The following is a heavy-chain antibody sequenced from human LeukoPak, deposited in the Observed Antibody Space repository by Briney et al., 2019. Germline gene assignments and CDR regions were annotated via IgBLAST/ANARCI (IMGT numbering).Heavy chain of an antibody. CDR3: AQSHSVRLGPESYYYFYVDV. CDR1: GDSVSSNSAA. V-gene: IGHV6-1*01. Sequence: SQTLSLTCAISGDSVSSNSAAWNWIRQSPSRGLEWLGRTYYRSKWYYDYATSVKGRITINPDTSKNQFSLQLSSVTSEDTAVYYCAQSHSVRLGPESYYYFYVDVWGKGTTITVSS. J-gene: IGHJ6*03. D-gene: IGHD3-16*01. CDR2: TYYRSKWYY.